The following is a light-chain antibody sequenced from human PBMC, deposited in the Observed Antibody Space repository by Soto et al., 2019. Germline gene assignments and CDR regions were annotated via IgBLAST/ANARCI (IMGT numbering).Light chain of an antibody. CDR2: VTS. CDR3: QQLNSYPHT. J-gene: IGKJ4*01. V-gene: IGKV1-9*01. CDR1: QGISSY. Sequence: DIQLTQSPSFLSASVGDRVTITCLASQGISSYLAWYQQKPGNAPKLLIYVTSTLQTGVPSRFSGSGSGTEFTLTISSLQPEDFATYYCQQLNSYPHTFGGGTKVEIK.